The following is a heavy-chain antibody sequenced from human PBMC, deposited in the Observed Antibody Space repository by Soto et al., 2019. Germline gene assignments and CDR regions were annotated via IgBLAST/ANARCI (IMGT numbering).Heavy chain of an antibody. V-gene: IGHV4-34*01. J-gene: IGHJ4*02. Sequence: QVQLQQWGAGLLKPSETLSLTCAVYGGSFSGYYWSWIRQPPGKGLEWIGEINHSGSANYNPSLKTRVAHTVDTPSSPFSLKLSSVAGADPAVYYCARNRLNRRSDYWGQGTLVTVSS. CDR1: GGSFSGYY. CDR2: INHSGSA. CDR3: ARNRLNRRSDY.